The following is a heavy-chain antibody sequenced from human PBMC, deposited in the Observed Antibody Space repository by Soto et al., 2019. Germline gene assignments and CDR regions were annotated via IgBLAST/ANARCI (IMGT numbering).Heavy chain of an antibody. CDR1: GFVCRNAW. CDR3: TTDSYSTIIDVRFDF. J-gene: IGHJ4*02. CDR2: IKSGGAT. D-gene: IGHD3-22*01. V-gene: IGHV3-15*07. Sequence: EVQLVDSGGGLVKPGGSLRLSCAASGFVCRNAWINWVRQAPGKGLEWVGRIKSGGATDFAALARGRFAITRDDSRNMAYMQMNNLDTEDTAVYYCTTDSYSTIIDVRFDFWGQGALVTVSS.